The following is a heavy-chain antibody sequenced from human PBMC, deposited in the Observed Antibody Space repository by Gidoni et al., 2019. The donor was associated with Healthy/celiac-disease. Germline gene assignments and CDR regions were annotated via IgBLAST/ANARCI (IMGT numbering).Heavy chain of an antibody. Sequence: EVQLLESGGGLVQPGGSLRLSCAASGFTFSRYAMSWVRQAPGKGLEWVSAISGSGGSTYYADSVKGRFTISRDNSKNTLYLQMNSLRAEDTAVYYCAKKRYSSSSNYYYYGMDVWGQGTTVTVSS. V-gene: IGHV3-23*01. D-gene: IGHD6-6*01. CDR3: AKKRYSSSSNYYYYGMDV. CDR2: ISGSGGST. J-gene: IGHJ6*02. CDR1: GFTFSRYA.